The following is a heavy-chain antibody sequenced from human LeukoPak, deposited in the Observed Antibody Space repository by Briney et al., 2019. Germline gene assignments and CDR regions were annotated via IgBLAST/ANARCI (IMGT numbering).Heavy chain of an antibody. J-gene: IGHJ4*02. Sequence: GGSLRLSCAASGFTFSSYSMNWVRQAPGKGLEWVSSISSSSSYIYYADSVKGRFTISRDNAKNSLYLQMNSLRAEDTAVYYCAREYSSGRYLEKVRYFDYWGQGTLVTVSS. D-gene: IGHD6-19*01. CDR2: ISSSSSYI. V-gene: IGHV3-21*01. CDR1: GFTFSSYS. CDR3: AREYSSGRYLEKVRYFDY.